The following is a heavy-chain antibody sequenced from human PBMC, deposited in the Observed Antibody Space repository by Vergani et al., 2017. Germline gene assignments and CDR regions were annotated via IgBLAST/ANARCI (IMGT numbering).Heavy chain of an antibody. CDR3: ARASITFGGVIVMAY. J-gene: IGHJ4*02. Sequence: QVQLVQSGAEVKKPGASVKVSCKASGYTFTGYYMHWVRQAPGQGLEWMGWINPNSGGTNYAQKFQGRVTMTRYTSISTAYMELSRLRSDDTAVYYWARASITFGGVIVMAYWGQGTLVTVSS. CDR1: GYTFTGYY. V-gene: IGHV1-2*02. D-gene: IGHD3-16*02. CDR2: INPNSGGT.